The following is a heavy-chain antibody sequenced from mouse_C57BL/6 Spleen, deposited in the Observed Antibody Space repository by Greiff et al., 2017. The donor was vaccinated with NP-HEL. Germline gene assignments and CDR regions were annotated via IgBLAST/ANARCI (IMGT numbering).Heavy chain of an antibody. Sequence: EVQWVESGGDLVKPGGSLKLSCAASGFTFSSYGMSWVRQTPDKRLEWVATISSGGSYTYYPDSVKGRFTISRDNAKNTLYLQMSSLKSEDTAMYYCARQGNWDWYFDVWGTGTTVTVSS. J-gene: IGHJ1*03. CDR2: ISSGGSYT. CDR1: GFTFSSYG. CDR3: ARQGNWDWYFDV. V-gene: IGHV5-6*01. D-gene: IGHD4-1*01.